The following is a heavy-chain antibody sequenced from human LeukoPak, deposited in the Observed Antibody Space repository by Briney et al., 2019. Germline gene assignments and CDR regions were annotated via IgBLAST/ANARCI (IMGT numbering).Heavy chain of an antibody. Sequence: PGGSLRLSCAASGFTFSSYEMNWVRQAPGKWLEWVSYISSSGSTIYYADSVKGRFTISRDNAKNSLYLQMNSLRAEDTAVYYCASPGVFLDYWGQGTLVTVSS. D-gene: IGHD2-21*01. J-gene: IGHJ4*02. CDR3: ASPGVFLDY. CDR1: GFTFSSYE. CDR2: ISSSGSTI. V-gene: IGHV3-48*03.